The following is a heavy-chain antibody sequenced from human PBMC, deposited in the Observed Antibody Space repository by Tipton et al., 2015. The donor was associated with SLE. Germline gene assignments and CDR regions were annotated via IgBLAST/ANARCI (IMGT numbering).Heavy chain of an antibody. V-gene: IGHV5-51*03. J-gene: IGHJ3*01. D-gene: IGHD3-10*01. CDR2: IYPDDSDT. CDR3: ATGEGGDVFHF. CDR1: GYSFTNYW. Sequence: QSGPEVKKPGESLKISCKGFGYSFTNYWIGWVRQMPGKGLEWMGIIYPDDSDTRYNPSFQGQVTISADKSISTAYLQWSSLKASDTSMYYCATGEGGDVFHFRGQGTMVTVSS.